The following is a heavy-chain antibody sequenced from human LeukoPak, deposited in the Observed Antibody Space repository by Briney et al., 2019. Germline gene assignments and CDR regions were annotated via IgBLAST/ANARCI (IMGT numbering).Heavy chain of an antibody. D-gene: IGHD3-9*01. J-gene: IGHJ6*02. CDR2: ISGSGGST. CDR1: GFTFSSYA. Sequence: GGSLRLSCAASGFTFSSYAMSWVRQAPGKGLEWVSAISGSGGSTYYADSVKGRFTISRDNSKNTLYLQMNSLRAEDTAVYYCAKDLGGLRYFDWLSMDYYYGMDVWGQGTMVTVSS. V-gene: IGHV3-23*01. CDR3: AKDLGGLRYFDWLSMDYYYGMDV.